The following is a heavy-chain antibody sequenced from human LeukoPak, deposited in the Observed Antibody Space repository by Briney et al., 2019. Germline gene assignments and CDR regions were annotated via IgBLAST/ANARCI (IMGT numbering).Heavy chain of an antibody. CDR2: INHSGST. V-gene: IGHV4-34*01. J-gene: IGHJ6*03. CDR1: GGSFSGYY. Sequence: PSENLSLTCAVYGGSFSGYYWSWIRQPPGKGLEWIGEINHSGSTNYNPSLKSRVTISVDTSKNQFSLKLSSVTAADTAVYYCARETRTDYYFYYMDVWGKGTTVTVSS. D-gene: IGHD1-14*01. CDR3: ARETRTDYYFYYMDV.